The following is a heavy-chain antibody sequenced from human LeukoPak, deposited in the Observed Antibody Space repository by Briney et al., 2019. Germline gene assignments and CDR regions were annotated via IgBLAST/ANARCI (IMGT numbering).Heavy chain of an antibody. V-gene: IGHV1-69*05. CDR1: GGTFSSYA. CDR2: IIPLFGTT. CDR3: ARTPYNWSPRGTPYYFDY. D-gene: IGHD1-20*01. J-gene: IGHJ4*02. Sequence: ASVKVSCKASGGTFSSYALSWVRQAPGQGLEWMGAIIPLFGTTNYAQRFQGRVTFTTDESTNTAYMQLSSLRSEDTALYYCARTPYNWSPRGTPYYFDYWGQGTLVTVSS.